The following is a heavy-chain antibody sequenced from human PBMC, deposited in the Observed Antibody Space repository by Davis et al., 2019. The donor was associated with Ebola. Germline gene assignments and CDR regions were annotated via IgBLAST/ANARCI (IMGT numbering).Heavy chain of an antibody. CDR2: INAGNGNT. J-gene: IGHJ4*02. CDR3: ARRGDIVFVPAASYFDY. Sequence: ASVKVSCKASGYTFTNYAIHWVRQAPGQRLEWMGWINAGNGNTKYSQKFQGRVTITRDTSASTAYMELSSLRSEDTAVYYCARRGDIVFVPAASYFDYWGQGTLVTVSS. CDR1: GYTFTNYA. D-gene: IGHD2-2*01. V-gene: IGHV1-3*01.